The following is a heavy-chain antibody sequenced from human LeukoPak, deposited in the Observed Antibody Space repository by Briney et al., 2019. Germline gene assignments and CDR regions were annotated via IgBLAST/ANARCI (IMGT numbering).Heavy chain of an antibody. CDR3: ARVPFASDYQLPHDY. V-gene: IGHV3-11*04. D-gene: IGHD2-2*01. CDR1: GFTFSDYY. J-gene: IGHJ4*02. Sequence: PGGSLRLSCAASGFTFSDYYMSWIRQAPGKGLEWVSYISSSGSTIYYADSVKGRFTISRDNAKNSLYLQMNSLRAEDTAVYYCARVPFASDYQLPHDYWGQGTLVTVSS. CDR2: ISSSGSTI.